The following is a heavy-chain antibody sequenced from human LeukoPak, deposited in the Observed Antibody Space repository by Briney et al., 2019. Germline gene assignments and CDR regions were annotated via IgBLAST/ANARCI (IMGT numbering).Heavy chain of an antibody. CDR3: AREVDYSPPDQFEWFDP. CDR2: IYTSGST. CDR1: GGSISSGSYY. D-gene: IGHD2-15*01. V-gene: IGHV4-61*02. J-gene: IGHJ5*02. Sequence: PSQTLSLTCTVSGGSISSGSYYWSWIRQPAGTRLEWIGRIYTSGSTNYNPSLKSRVTISVDTSKNQFSLKLSSVTAADTAVYYCAREVDYSPPDQFEWFDPWGQGTLVTVSS.